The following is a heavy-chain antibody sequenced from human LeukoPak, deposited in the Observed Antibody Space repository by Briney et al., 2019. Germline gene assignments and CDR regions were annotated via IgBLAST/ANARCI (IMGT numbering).Heavy chain of an antibody. CDR3: AATYEARRDFDY. D-gene: IGHD5-12*01. Sequence: ASVKVSCKASGGTFSSYAISWVRQAPGQGLEWMGGIIPIFGTANYAQKFQGRVTITADKSTSTAYMELSSLRSEDTAVYCCAATYEARRDFDYWGQGTLVTVSS. CDR1: GGTFSSYA. CDR2: IIPIFGTA. J-gene: IGHJ4*02. V-gene: IGHV1-69*06.